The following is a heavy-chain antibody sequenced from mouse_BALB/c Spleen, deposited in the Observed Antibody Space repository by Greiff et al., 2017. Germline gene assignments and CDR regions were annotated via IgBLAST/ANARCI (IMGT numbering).Heavy chain of an antibody. D-gene: IGHD1-2*01. CDR3: ARKGTTATFAY. CDR2: ISSGGSYT. V-gene: IGHV5-6*01. CDR1: GFTFSSYG. J-gene: IGHJ3*01. Sequence: EVQLQESGGDLVKPGGSLKLSCAASGFTFSSYGMSWVRQTPDKRLEWVATISSGGSYTYYPDSVKGRFTISRDNAKNTLYLQMSSLKSEDTAMYYCARKGTTATFAYWGQGTLVTVSA.